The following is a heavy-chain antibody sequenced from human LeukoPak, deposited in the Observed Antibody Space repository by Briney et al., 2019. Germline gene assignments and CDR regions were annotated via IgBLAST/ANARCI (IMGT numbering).Heavy chain of an antibody. CDR2: INHSGST. Sequence: SETLSLTCAVYGGSFSGYYWSWIRQPAGEGLEWSGEINHSGSTNYNPSLKSRVTISVDTSKNQFSLKLSSVTAADTAVYYCASGAFGGVIAYDFDYWGQGTLVTVSS. D-gene: IGHD3-16*02. V-gene: IGHV4-34*01. CDR1: GGSFSGYY. CDR3: ASGAFGGVIAYDFDY. J-gene: IGHJ4*02.